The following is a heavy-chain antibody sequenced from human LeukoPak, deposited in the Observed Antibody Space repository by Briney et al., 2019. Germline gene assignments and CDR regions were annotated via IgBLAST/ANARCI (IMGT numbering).Heavy chain of an antibody. V-gene: IGHV4-39*07. J-gene: IGHJ6*03. CDR2: MYYSGNT. CDR1: GDSISSRNSY. CDR3: ASPPRGPYSSSWKSSVRYYYMDV. Sequence: PSETLSLTCSVSGDSISSRNSYWCWIRQSPGKGLEWIGSMYYSGNTYYNPSLKSRVTISVDTSKNQFSLKLSSVTAADTAVYYCASPPRGPYSSSWKSSVRYYYMDVWGKGTTVTVSS. D-gene: IGHD6-13*01.